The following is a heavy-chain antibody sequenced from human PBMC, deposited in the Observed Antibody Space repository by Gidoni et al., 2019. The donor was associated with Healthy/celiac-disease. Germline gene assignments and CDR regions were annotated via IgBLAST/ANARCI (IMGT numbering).Heavy chain of an antibody. D-gene: IGHD3-10*01. J-gene: IGHJ4*02. CDR1: GFTFSHAW. CDR2: IKSKTDGGTT. V-gene: IGHV3-15*01. Sequence: EVQLVESGGGLVKPGGSLRLSCAASGFTFSHAWMSWVRQAPGKGLEWVGRIKSKTDGGTTDYAAPVKGRFTISRDDSKNTLYLQMNSLKTEDTAVYYCTTDLVGGDNKRFDYWGQGTLVTVSS. CDR3: TTDLVGGDNKRFDY.